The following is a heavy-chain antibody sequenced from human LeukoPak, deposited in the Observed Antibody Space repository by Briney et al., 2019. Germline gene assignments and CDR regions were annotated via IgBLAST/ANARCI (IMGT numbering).Heavy chain of an antibody. V-gene: IGHV3-23*01. J-gene: IGHJ5*02. D-gene: IGHD3/OR15-3a*01. CDR1: GFTFSRYA. CDR3: AKGAATGLVDWFDP. CDR2: IIGSGSGA. Sequence: PGGSLRLSCEASGFTFSRYAMMWVRQPPGKGLEWISTIIGSGSGAFYADSATGRFTISRDNSENTMFLQMDNVRADDTALYYCAKGAATGLVDWFDPWGQGTLVSVS.